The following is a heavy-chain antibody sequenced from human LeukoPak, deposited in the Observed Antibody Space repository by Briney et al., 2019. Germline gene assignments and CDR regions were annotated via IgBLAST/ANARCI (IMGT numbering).Heavy chain of an antibody. D-gene: IGHD6-13*01. CDR3: ARDPSSSWYEGSWFDP. CDR2: ISAYSGNT. Sequence: ASVRVSCKASGYTFTSYGISWVRQAPGQGLEWMGWISAYSGNTNYAQKLQGRVTMTTDTSTSTAYMELRSLRSDDTAVYYCARDPSSSWYEGSWFDPWGQGTLVTVSS. CDR1: GYTFTSYG. J-gene: IGHJ5*02. V-gene: IGHV1-18*01.